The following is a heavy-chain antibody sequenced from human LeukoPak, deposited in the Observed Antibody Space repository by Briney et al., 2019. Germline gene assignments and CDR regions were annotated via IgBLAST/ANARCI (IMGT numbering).Heavy chain of an antibody. CDR2: IKTDGSST. J-gene: IGHJ4*02. D-gene: IGHD5-12*01. CDR1: GFTFSTYW. Sequence: GGSLRLSCAASGFTFSTYWMHWVRQAPGKGLVWVSHIKTDGSSTTYADSVKGRFTISRDNAKNTLYLQMNSLRAQDTAVYYCARDRGYTQDYWGQGTLVTVSS. CDR3: ARDRGYTQDY. V-gene: IGHV3-74*01.